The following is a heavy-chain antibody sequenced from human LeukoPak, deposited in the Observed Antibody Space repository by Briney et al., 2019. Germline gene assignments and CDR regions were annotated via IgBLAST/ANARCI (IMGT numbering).Heavy chain of an antibody. J-gene: IGHJ4*02. Sequence: GGSLRLSCAASGFTFSSYAMHWVRQAPGKGLEWVAVISYDGSNKYYADSVKGRFTISRDNSKNTLYLQMNGLRAEDTAVYYCARDIAAAGAHDYWGQGTLVTVSS. CDR1: GFTFSSYA. CDR2: ISYDGSNK. CDR3: ARDIAAAGAHDY. V-gene: IGHV3-30*04. D-gene: IGHD6-13*01.